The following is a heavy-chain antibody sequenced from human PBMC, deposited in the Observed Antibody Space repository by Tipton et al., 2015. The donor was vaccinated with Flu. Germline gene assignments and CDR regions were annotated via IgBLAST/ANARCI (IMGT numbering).Heavy chain of an antibody. CDR2: ISSSSSYI. CDR1: GFTFSSYN. J-gene: IGHJ6*02. D-gene: IGHD3-16*01. V-gene: IGHV3-21*01. CDR3: ARAFTGEYGMGV. Sequence: SLRLSCAASGFTFSSYNMNWVRQAPGKGLEWVSSISSSSSYIYYADSVKGRFTISRDNAKNSLYLQMNSLRAGDTAVYYCARAFTGEYGMGVWGQGATVTVSS.